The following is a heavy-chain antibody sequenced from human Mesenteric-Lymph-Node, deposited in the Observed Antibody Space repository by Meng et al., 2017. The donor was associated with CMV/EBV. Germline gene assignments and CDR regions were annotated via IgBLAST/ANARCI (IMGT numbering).Heavy chain of an antibody. D-gene: IGHD5-12*01. CDR2: SGNKVTNDGT. J-gene: IGHJ4*02. CDR1: GFDLSDYE. Sequence: SCATSGFDLSDYEMDWVSQAPGKGLEWLVRSGNKVTNDGTKYAASVKGRFTISRDNSKNSLDLQMNSLKTEDTAVYYCARDIWGSYDYWGQGTLVTVSS. CDR3: ARDIWGSYDY. V-gene: IGHV3-72*01.